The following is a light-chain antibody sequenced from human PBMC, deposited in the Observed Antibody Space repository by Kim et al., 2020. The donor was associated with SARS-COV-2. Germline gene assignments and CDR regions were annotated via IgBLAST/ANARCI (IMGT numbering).Light chain of an antibody. V-gene: IGLV1-40*01. CDR2: DST. J-gene: IGLJ2*01. Sequence: GQRGAISCTGRTSMSAGNCLHWYQLLPGTAPRLRIFDSTNRPSGVPGRFSGSKSGSSASLAITGLQSEDEGDYYCQSYDSSLTALVFGGGTQLTVL. CDR1: TSMSAGNC. CDR3: QSYDSSLTALV.